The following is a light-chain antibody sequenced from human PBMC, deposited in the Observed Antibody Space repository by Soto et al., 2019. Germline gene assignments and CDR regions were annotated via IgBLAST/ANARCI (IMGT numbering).Light chain of an antibody. V-gene: IGKV1-6*01. J-gene: IGKJ3*01. CDR2: SAS. Sequence: AIQRTQSPSSLSASVGDRVTITCRASQGIRNDLGWYQQKPGKAPKLLIYSASSLQSGVPSRFSGSGSGTDFTLTISSLQPEDFATYYCLQDYNYPFTFGPGTKVDI. CDR1: QGIRND. CDR3: LQDYNYPFT.